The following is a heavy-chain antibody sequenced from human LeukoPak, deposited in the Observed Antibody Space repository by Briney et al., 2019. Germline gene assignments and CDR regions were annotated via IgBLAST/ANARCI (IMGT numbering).Heavy chain of an antibody. CDR3: AKDSSFKTIFGVVSIDY. CDR2: ISGSGGST. J-gene: IGHJ4*02. V-gene: IGHV3-23*01. CDR1: GFTFSNYW. Sequence: GGSLRLSCAASGFTFSNYWMTWVRQAPGKGLEWVSAISGSGGSTYYADSVKGRFTISRDNSKNTLYLQMNSLRAEDTAVYYCAKDSSFKTIFGVVSIDYWGKGTLVTVSS. D-gene: IGHD3-3*01.